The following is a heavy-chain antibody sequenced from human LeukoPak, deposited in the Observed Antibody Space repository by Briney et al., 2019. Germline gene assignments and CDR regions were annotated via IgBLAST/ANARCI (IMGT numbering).Heavy chain of an antibody. CDR3: ARLRRGSYDYYYYGYGR. CDR1: GYSFTSYW. J-gene: IGHJ6*02. Sequence: GESLKISCKGSGYSFTSYWIGWVRQMPGKGLEWMGIIYPGDSDTRYSPSFQGQVTISADKSISTAYLQWSSLKASDTAMYYCARLRRGSYDYYYYGYGRLGPRDHGHRL. D-gene: IGHD1-26*01. V-gene: IGHV5-51*01. CDR2: IYPGDSDT.